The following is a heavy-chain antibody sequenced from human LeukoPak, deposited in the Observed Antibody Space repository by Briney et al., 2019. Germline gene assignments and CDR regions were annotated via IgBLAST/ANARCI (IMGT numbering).Heavy chain of an antibody. CDR2: ISWDGGST. V-gene: IGHV3-43*01. Sequence: GGSLRLSCAASGFTFDDYTMHWVRQAPGKGLEWVSLISWDGGSTYYVDSVKGRFTISRDNSKNSLYLQMNSLRTEDTALYYCAKDGAPYSGYGGFDYWGQGTLVTVSS. CDR1: GFTFDDYT. CDR3: AKDGAPYSGYGGFDY. D-gene: IGHD5-12*01. J-gene: IGHJ4*02.